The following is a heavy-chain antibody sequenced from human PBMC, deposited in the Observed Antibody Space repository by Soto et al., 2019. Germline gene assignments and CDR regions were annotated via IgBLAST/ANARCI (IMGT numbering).Heavy chain of an antibody. J-gene: IGHJ4*02. Sequence: PGESLKISCNGLGYNFPTQWIGWVRQMPGKGLEWMGIIDPDHSHTRIRPSLQGRVTISADTSTYTAYLQWTSLKASDTGIYYCARVWSLGYCDAISCHAGFFDLWGPGTLVTVSS. CDR1: GYNFPTQW. CDR2: IDPDHSHT. CDR3: ARVWSLGYCDAISCHAGFFDL. V-gene: IGHV5-51*01. D-gene: IGHD2-8*01.